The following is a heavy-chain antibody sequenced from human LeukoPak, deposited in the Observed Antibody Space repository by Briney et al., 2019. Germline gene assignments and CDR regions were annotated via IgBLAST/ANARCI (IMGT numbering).Heavy chain of an antibody. J-gene: IGHJ4*02. CDR1: GGSITSSNYY. Sequence: SETLSLTCIVSGGSITSSNYYWGWIRQPPGKGLEWIGSIYYSGSTYYNPSLKSRVTISVDTSKNQFSLKLSSVTAADTAVYYCARGGSTGTVDYWGQGTLVTVSS. V-gene: IGHV4-39*01. CDR3: ARGGSTGTVDY. D-gene: IGHD1/OR15-1a*01. CDR2: IYYSGST.